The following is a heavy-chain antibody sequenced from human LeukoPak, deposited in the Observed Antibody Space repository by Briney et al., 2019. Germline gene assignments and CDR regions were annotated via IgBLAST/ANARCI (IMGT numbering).Heavy chain of an antibody. D-gene: IGHD3-3*01. CDR3: ARGSGLRFLEWEVDY. V-gene: IGHV3-7*01. CDR2: INEGGSEK. J-gene: IGHJ4*02. CDR1: GFTFNDYW. Sequence: GGSLRLSCAASGFTFNDYWMSWVRQPPGQGLEWVANINEGGSEKYYVDSVRGRFTISRDNAKNTLYLQMNSLRAEDTAVYYCARGSGLRFLEWEVDYWGQGTLVTVSS.